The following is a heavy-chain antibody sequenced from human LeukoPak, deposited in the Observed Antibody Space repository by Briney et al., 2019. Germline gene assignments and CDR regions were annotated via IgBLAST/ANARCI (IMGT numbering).Heavy chain of an antibody. CDR3: ARVGNRYYDFWSGYRKEGEFDY. Sequence: SETLSLTCTVSGGSISSGDYYWSWIRQPPGKGLEWIGYIYYSGSTYYNPSLKSRVTISEDTSKNQFSLKLSSVTAADTAVYYCARVGNRYYDFWSGYRKEGEFDYWGQGTLVTVSS. CDR2: IYYSGST. J-gene: IGHJ4*02. D-gene: IGHD3-3*01. CDR1: GGSISSGDYY. V-gene: IGHV4-30-4*01.